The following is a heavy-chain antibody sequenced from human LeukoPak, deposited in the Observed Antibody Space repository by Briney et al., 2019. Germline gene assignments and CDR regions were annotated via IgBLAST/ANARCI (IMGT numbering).Heavy chain of an antibody. CDR3: VEGLGGSPDY. CDR2: INPDGSTI. CDR1: GFTFSTSW. Sequence: HPGGSLRLSCATSGFTFSTSWMHWVRQAPGKGLVWVSRINPDGSTINYADSVEGRFTISRDNAKNTVHLQMNSLRAEDTAVYFCVEGLGGSPDYWGQGTLVTVSS. J-gene: IGHJ4*02. V-gene: IGHV3-74*01. D-gene: IGHD2-15*01.